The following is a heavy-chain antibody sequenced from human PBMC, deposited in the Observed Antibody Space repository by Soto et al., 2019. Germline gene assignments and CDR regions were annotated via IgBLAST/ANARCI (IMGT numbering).Heavy chain of an antibody. V-gene: IGHV3-23*01. CDR3: AKTRPRVTTSWPFDY. CDR2: IHGGGNSA. Sequence: EVQLLESGGALVQPGRSLRLSCAASGFTFSGYAMSWVRQAPGKGLEWVSVIHGGGNSAYYAASVKGRFTISRDSSKKSLYLQMSSLRGEVTALYYCAKTRPRVTTSWPFDYWGPRTLVTVSS. J-gene: IGHJ4*02. CDR1: GFTFSGYA. D-gene: IGHD4-17*01.